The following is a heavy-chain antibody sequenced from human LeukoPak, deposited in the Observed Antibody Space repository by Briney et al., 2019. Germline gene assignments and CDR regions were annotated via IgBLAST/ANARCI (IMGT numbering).Heavy chain of an antibody. CDR3: ARMRAYDFWSEGYFDY. V-gene: IGHV1-2*02. J-gene: IGHJ4*02. D-gene: IGHD3-3*01. CDR2: INPNSGGT. Sequence: ASVKVSCKASGYTFTSYYMHWVRQAPGQGLEWMGWINPNSGGTNYAQNFQGRVTIARDTSISTAYMELSRLRSDDTAVYYCARMRAYDFWSEGYFDYWGQGTLVTVSS. CDR1: GYTFTSYY.